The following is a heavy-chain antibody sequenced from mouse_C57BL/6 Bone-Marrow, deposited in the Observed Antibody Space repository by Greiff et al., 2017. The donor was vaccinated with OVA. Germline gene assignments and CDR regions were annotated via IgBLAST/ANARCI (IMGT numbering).Heavy chain of an antibody. CDR2: ISSGGSYT. CDR1: GFTFSSYG. D-gene: IGHD2-5*01. J-gene: IGHJ1*03. Sequence: EVMLVESGGDLVKPGGSLQLSCAASGFTFSSYGMSWVRQTPDKRLEWVATISSGGSYTYYPDSVKGRFTISRDNAKNTLYLQMSSLKSEDTAMYYCARLHSNYWYFDVWGTGTTVTVSS. CDR3: ARLHSNYWYFDV. V-gene: IGHV5-6*01.